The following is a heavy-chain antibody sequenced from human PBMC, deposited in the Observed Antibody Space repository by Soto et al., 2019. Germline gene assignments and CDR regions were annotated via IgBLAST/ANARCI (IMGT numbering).Heavy chain of an antibody. CDR2: IYYSGST. V-gene: IGHV4-39*01. CDR1: GGSISSSSYY. D-gene: IGHD6-13*01. Sequence: SETLSLTRTVSGGSISSSSYYWGWIRQPPGKGLEWIGSIYYSGSTYYNPSLKSRVTISVDTSKNQFSLKLSSVTAADTAVYYCAFGAAAKNWFDPWGQGTLVTVS. CDR3: AFGAAAKNWFDP. J-gene: IGHJ5*02.